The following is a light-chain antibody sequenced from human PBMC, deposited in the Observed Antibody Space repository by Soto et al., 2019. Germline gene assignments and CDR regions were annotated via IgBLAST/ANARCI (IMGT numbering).Light chain of an antibody. J-gene: IGKJ1*01. V-gene: IGKV1-39*01. CDR1: QKLSSY. CDR2: GVL. Sequence: DIQMTQSPSSLSASVGDRVTITCRASQKLSSYLNWYQQEPGKAPKLLIYGVLNLHSGVPSRFSGSGSGSEFTLTISSLQPEDFATYYCQQSYSSRLTFDQGTKVEI. CDR3: QQSYSSRLT.